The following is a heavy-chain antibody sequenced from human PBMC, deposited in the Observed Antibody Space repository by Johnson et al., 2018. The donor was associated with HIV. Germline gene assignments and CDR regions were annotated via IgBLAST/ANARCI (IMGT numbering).Heavy chain of an antibody. CDR2: IFSGGTT. J-gene: IGHJ3*02. V-gene: IGHV3-66*01. CDR3: ARGPLPSGWLKDAFDI. CDR1: GFTVSSNY. Sequence: VQLVESGGGVVQPGRSLRLSCAASGFTVSSNYMSWVRQAPGKGLEWVSVIFSGGTTYYADSVKGRFTISRDNSKNKVYLQMNSLRVEDTAVYYCARGPLPSGWLKDAFDIWGQGTVVAVSS. D-gene: IGHD6-19*01.